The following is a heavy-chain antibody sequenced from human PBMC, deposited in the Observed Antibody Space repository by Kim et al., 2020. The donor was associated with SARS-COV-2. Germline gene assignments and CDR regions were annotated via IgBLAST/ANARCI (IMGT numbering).Heavy chain of an antibody. CDR1: GYTFTSYY. Sequence: ASVKVSCKASGYTFTSYYMHWVRQAPGQGLEWMGIINPSGGSTSYAQKFQGRVTMTRDTSTSTVYMELSSLRSEDTAVYYCARAGLANYYYYGMDVWGQGTTVTVSS. CDR3: ARAGLANYYYYGMDV. CDR2: INPSGGST. J-gene: IGHJ6*02. V-gene: IGHV1-46*01.